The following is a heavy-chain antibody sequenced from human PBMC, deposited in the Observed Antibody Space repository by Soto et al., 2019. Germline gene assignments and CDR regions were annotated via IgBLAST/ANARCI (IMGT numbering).Heavy chain of an antibody. D-gene: IGHD6-13*01. J-gene: IGHJ4*02. Sequence: PSETLSLTCAVYGGSFSDYYWSWIRQPPGKGLGWIGGISHSGSTNYNPSLKSRVTISVDTSKNQFSLKLSSVTAADTAVYYCARGHKEYSSIGYVDWGQGTLVTVSS. CDR1: GGSFSDYY. CDR3: ARGHKEYSSIGYVD. CDR2: ISHSGST. V-gene: IGHV4-34*01.